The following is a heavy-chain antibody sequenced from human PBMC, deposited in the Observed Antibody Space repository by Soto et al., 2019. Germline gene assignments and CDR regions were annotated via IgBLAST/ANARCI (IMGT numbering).Heavy chain of an antibody. CDR3: VRDYQNY. D-gene: IGHD3-16*02. CDR2: IKEDGSVS. V-gene: IGHV3-7*01. Sequence: PGGYLKLSCALPRFAFSSHWMSWVRQPPGKGLEWVARIKEDGSVSYYVDSVKGRFTISRDNAKNSLYLQMNNLRVEDTALYYCVRDYQNYWGQGP. J-gene: IGHJ4*02. CDR1: RFAFSSHW.